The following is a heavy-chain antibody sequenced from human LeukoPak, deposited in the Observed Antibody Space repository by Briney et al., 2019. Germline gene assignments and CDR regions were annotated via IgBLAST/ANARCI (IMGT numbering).Heavy chain of an antibody. Sequence: SETLSLTCAVSTDSISSHYWSWIRQPPGKGLEWIGYIHYSGSTNYNPSPKSRVTISVDTSKNQFSLKLNSVTAADTAVYYCARAPRGESDAASGFYGMDVWGQGTTVTVSS. CDR2: IHYSGST. D-gene: IGHD3-22*01. V-gene: IGHV4-59*11. J-gene: IGHJ6*02. CDR3: ARAPRGESDAASGFYGMDV. CDR1: TDSISSHY.